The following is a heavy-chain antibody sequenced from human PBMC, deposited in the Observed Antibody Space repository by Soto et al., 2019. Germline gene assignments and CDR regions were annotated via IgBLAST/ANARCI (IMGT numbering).Heavy chain of an antibody. Sequence: PSETLSLTCAVSGGSISSGGYSWSWIRQPPGKGLEWIGYIYYSGSTNYNPSLKSRVTISVDTSKNQFSLKLSSVTAADTAVYYCAREIPGAGYYDILTGYYPTAFDIWGQGTMVTVSS. CDR2: IYYSGST. J-gene: IGHJ3*02. CDR3: AREIPGAGYYDILTGYYPTAFDI. CDR1: GGSISSGGYS. V-gene: IGHV4-61*08. D-gene: IGHD3-9*01.